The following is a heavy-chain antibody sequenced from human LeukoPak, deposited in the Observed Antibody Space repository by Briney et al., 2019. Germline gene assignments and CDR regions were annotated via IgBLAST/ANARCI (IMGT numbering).Heavy chain of an antibody. CDR1: GGSISSYY. V-gene: IGHV4-59*08. J-gene: IGHJ6*03. Sequence: SETLSLTCTVSGGSISSYYWSWIRQPPGKGLEWIGYIYYSGSTNYNPSLKSRVTISVDTSKNQFSLKLSSVTAADTAVYYCARITMVRESYYYMDVWGKGTTVTISS. D-gene: IGHD3-10*01. CDR3: ARITMVRESYYYMDV. CDR2: IYYSGST.